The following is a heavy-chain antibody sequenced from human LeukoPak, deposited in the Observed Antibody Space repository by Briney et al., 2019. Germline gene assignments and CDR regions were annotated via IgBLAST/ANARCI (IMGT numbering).Heavy chain of an antibody. D-gene: IGHD3-9*01. Sequence: ASVKGSCKASRYTFTGDYMHWVRQSPVQRLEWMGWSNPNSGGTNYAQKFEGRVAMTRDTSISTAYMELSRLRSDDTAVYYCARGSNDILTGPITQRGAFDIWGQGTMVTVSS. V-gene: IGHV1-2*02. CDR1: RYTFTGDY. CDR3: ARGSNDILTGPITQRGAFDI. CDR2: SNPNSGGT. J-gene: IGHJ3*02.